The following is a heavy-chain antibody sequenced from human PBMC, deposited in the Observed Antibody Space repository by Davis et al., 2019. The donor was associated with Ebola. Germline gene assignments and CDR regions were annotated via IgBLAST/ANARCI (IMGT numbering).Heavy chain of an antibody. J-gene: IGHJ5*02. D-gene: IGHD6-19*01. CDR1: GYTFTSYG. CDR3: ARAPYSSGSNWFDP. Sequence: ASVKVSCKASGYTFTSYGISWVRQAPGQGLEWMGWISAYNGNTNYAQKLQGRVTMTTDTSTSTAYMELRSLRSDDTAVYYCARAPYSSGSNWFDPWGQGTLVTVSS. CDR2: ISAYNGNT. V-gene: IGHV1-18*01.